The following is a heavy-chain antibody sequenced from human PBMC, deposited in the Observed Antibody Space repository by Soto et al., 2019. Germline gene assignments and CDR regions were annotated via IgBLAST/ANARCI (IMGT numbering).Heavy chain of an antibody. J-gene: IGHJ6*02. CDR1: GYTFTRYG. V-gene: IGHV1-18*01. CDR3: AKNGQPPYYYYGLDV. D-gene: IGHD2-8*01. CDR2: ISGYNGDT. Sequence: GASVKVSCKASGYTFTRYGISWVRQAPGQGLEWMGWISGYNGDTNYAQKFQGRVSMTIDTSTTTAYMELRSLTSDDTAVYYCAKNGQPPYYYYGLDVWGQGIKVTVSS.